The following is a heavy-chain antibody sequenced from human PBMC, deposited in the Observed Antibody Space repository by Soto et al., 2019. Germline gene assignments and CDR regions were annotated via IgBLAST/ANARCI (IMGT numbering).Heavy chain of an antibody. D-gene: IGHD3-10*02. CDR1: GYTFTSYN. CDR3: ATPQDYVVCLDS. CDR2: INVGNGNT. Sequence: QVQFVQSGAEVKKPGASVKVSCKTPGYTFTSYNIHWVRQAPGQRLEWMGWINVGNGNTRYSQKFQGRRTLTRDTPVNTAYLELNILISEDTAVYYCATPQDYVVCLDSWGQGTLVTVAS. J-gene: IGHJ4*02. V-gene: IGHV1-3*01.